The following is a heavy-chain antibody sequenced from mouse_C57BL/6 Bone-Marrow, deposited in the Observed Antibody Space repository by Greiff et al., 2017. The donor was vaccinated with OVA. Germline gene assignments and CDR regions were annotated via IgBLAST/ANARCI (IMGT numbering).Heavy chain of an antibody. Sequence: DVKLVESGGDLVKPGGSLKLSCAASGFTFSSYGMSWVRQTPDKRLEWVATISSGGSYTYYPDSVKGRFTISRDNAKNTLYLQMSSLKSEDTAMYYCARHFYDFWFAYWGQGTLVTVSA. CDR2: ISSGGSYT. D-gene: IGHD2-3*01. CDR3: ARHFYDFWFAY. CDR1: GFTFSSYG. V-gene: IGHV5-6*02. J-gene: IGHJ3*01.